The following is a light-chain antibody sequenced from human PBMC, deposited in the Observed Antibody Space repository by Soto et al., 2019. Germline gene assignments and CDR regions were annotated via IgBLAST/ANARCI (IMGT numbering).Light chain of an antibody. CDR2: DAS. V-gene: IGKV1-5*01. CDR1: QSISSW. CDR3: QQYNSYPWT. J-gene: IGKJ1*01. Sequence: DIPMTQSPSTRSVSVGDRVTITCGASQSISSWLAWYQQKPGKAPKLLIYDASSLESGVPLRFSGSGSGTEFTLTISSLQPDDSATYYCQQYNSYPWTFGQGTKVQIK.